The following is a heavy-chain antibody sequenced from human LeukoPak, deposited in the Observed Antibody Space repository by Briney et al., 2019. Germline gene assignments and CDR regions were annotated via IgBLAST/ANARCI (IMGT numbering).Heavy chain of an antibody. J-gene: IGHJ4*02. CDR3: ARSGDGYNSDLDN. V-gene: IGHV3-64*01. CDR1: GFTFSSHR. Sequence: GSLRLSCTASGFTFSSHRLQWVRQAPGKGLEYVSVIRSLGGTTYYANSVKGRFTISRDNSRHTLYLQMGSLTVEDMGVYYCARSGDGYNSDLDNWGQGTLVTVSS. CDR2: IRSLGGTT. D-gene: IGHD5-24*01.